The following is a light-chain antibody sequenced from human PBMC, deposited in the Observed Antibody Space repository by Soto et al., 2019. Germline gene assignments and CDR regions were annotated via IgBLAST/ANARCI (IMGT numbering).Light chain of an antibody. CDR3: QQYSYSPPWT. CDR1: QGIGDT. J-gene: IGKJ1*01. V-gene: IGKV3-15*01. Sequence: EVVMTQSPATLSVSPGEGVTLSCRASQGIGDTLAWYQHKPGQTPRLLIYDTSTRATGVPARFRGSRSGTDFTLTISRLEPEDSAVYYCQQYSYSPPWTFGQGTKVDIK. CDR2: DTS.